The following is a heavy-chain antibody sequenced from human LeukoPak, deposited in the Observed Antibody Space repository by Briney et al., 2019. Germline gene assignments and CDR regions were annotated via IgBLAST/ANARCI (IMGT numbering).Heavy chain of an antibody. Sequence: SGGSLRLSCAASGFTFSNYNMDWVRQAPGKGLEWVSSISSSNNYIYYADSVKGRFTISRDNAKNSLYLQMNSLRAEDTAVYYCARRSSNYYFDYWGQGTPVTVSS. CDR1: GFTFSNYN. CDR3: ARRSSNYYFDY. V-gene: IGHV3-21*01. CDR2: ISSSNNYI. J-gene: IGHJ4*02.